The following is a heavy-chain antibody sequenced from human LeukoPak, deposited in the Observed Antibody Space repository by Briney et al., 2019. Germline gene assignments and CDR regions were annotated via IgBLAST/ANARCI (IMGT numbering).Heavy chain of an antibody. CDR2: IRYDGSNK. V-gene: IGHV3-30*02. J-gene: IGHJ3*02. CDR1: GFTFSSYG. D-gene: IGHD6-13*01. CDR3: AKMGSGYSSSWYGDAFDI. Sequence: GGSLRLSCAASGFTFSSYGMHWVRQAPGKGLEWVAFIRYDGSNKYYADSVRGRFTISRDNSKNTLYLQINSLRAEDTAVYYCAKMGSGYSSSWYGDAFDIWGQGTMVTVSS.